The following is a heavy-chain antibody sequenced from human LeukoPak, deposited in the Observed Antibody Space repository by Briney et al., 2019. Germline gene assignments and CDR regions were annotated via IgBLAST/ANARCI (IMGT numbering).Heavy chain of an antibody. CDR2: IYYSGST. V-gene: IGHV4-31*03. CDR1: GGSISSGGYY. D-gene: IGHD6-19*01. J-gene: IGHJ4*02. CDR3: ARGSSGWSYTHLSYFDY. Sequence: SETLSLTCTVSGGSISSGGYYWSWIRQHPGKGLEWIGYIYYSGSTYYNPSLKSRVTISVDTSKNQFSLKLSSVTAADTAVCYCARGSSGWSYTHLSYFDYWGQGTLVTVSS.